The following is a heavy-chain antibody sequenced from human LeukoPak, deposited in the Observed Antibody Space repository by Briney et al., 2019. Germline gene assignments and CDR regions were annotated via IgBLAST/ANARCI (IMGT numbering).Heavy chain of an antibody. Sequence: GGSLRLSCAASGFTFSSYTMSWVRQAPGKGLEWVSAISGSGGSTYYADSVKGRFTISRDNSKNTLYLQMNSLRAEDTAVYYCANQRGYYDSSGYYYWGQGTLVTSPQ. CDR2: ISGSGGST. CDR3: ANQRGYYDSSGYYY. J-gene: IGHJ4*02. D-gene: IGHD3-22*01. V-gene: IGHV3-23*01. CDR1: GFTFSSYT.